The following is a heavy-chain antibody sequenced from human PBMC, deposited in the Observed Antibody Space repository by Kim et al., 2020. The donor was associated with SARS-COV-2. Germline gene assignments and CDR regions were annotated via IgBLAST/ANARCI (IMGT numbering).Heavy chain of an antibody. CDR3: ARDGGYSYGTRVTRGN. J-gene: IGHJ3*01. D-gene: IGHD5-18*01. Sequence: SVKGRFTISRENTKSSLYLQMTSLRAEDTAVYYCARDGGYSYGTRVTRGNWGQGTLVTVSS. V-gene: IGHV3-11*01.